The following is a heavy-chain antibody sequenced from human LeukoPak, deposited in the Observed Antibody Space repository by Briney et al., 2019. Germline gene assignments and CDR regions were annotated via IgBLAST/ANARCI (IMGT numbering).Heavy chain of an antibody. J-gene: IGHJ4*02. CDR1: GFTLGNYA. CDR2: ISGNGYNT. D-gene: IGHD3-10*01. Sequence: GGSLRLSCAAPGFTLGNYAMSWVRQAPGKGREWVSAISGNGYNTYYADSVKGRFTISSESSRTTLYLQMHSLRAEDTAVYYCAKGVRLWFAFYFDYWGQGTLVTVSS. V-gene: IGHV3-23*01. CDR3: AKGVRLWFAFYFDY.